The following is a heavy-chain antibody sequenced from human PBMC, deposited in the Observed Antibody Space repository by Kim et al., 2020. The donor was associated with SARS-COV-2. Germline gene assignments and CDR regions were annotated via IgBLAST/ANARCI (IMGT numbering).Heavy chain of an antibody. CDR2: ISAGADAI. J-gene: IGHJ4*02. CDR3: AKGWVFGELLNS. Sequence: GGSLRLSCVASGFTFKNYALSWVRQVPGKGLEWLSSISAGADAIYYADSVKGQFTISRDNSRNTLYLQMDSLRGEDTAVYYCAKGWVFGELLNSWGQGTLVTVSS. CDR1: GFTFKNYA. D-gene: IGHD3-10*01. V-gene: IGHV3-23*01.